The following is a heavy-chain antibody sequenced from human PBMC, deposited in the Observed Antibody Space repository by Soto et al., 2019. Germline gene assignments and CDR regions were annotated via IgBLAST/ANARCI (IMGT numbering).Heavy chain of an antibody. J-gene: IGHJ6*02. CDR2: IWYDGSNK. V-gene: IGHV3-33*01. CDR1: GFTFSSYG. CDR3: ARAPVEYSSSTYYYYYGMDV. D-gene: IGHD6-6*01. Sequence: GGSLRLSCAASGFTFSSYGMHWVRQAPGKGLEWVAVIWYDGSNKYYADSVKGRFTISRDNSKNTLYLQMNSLRAEDTDVYYCARAPVEYSSSTYYYYYGMDVWGQGTTVTVS.